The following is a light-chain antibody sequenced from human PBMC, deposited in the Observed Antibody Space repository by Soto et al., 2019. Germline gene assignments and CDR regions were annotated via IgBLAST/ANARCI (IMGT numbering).Light chain of an antibody. V-gene: IGLV1-47*01. CDR2: RDD. Sequence: QSALTQPPSASGTPGQRVTISCSGSYSNIGSNYVYWYQQLPGTAPKLLIYRDDQRPSGVPDRFSGSKSGTSASLAISGLRSEDEADYYCAAWDDSLTGWVFGGGTKLTVL. J-gene: IGLJ3*02. CDR1: YSNIGSNY. CDR3: AAWDDSLTGWV.